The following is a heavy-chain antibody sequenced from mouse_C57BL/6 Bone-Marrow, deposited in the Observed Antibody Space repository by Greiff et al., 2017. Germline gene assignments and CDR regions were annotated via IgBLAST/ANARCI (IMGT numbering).Heavy chain of an antibody. CDR2: IDPETGGT. CDR3: TRGYYYYGSPWFAY. CDR1: GYTFTDYE. V-gene: IGHV1-15*01. D-gene: IGHD1-1*01. Sequence: VQLQQSGAELVRPGASVTLSCKASGYTFTDYEMHWVKQTPVHGLEWIGAIDPETGGTAYNQKFKGKAILTADKSSSTAYMELRSLTSEDSAVYYWTRGYYYYGSPWFAYWGQGTLVTVSA. J-gene: IGHJ3*01.